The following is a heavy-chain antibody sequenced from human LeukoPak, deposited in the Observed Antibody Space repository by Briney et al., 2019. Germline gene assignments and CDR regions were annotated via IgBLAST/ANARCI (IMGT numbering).Heavy chain of an antibody. D-gene: IGHD2-2*01. J-gene: IGHJ5*02. CDR3: ARDIVVVPAAYNWFDL. CDR2: ISAYNGNT. V-gene: IGHV1-18*04. CDR1: GYTFTSYG. Sequence: ASVXVSCKASGYTFTSYGISWVRQAPGQGLEWRGWISAYNGNTNYAQKLQGRVTMTTDPSTSTAYMELRSLRSDDTAVYYCARDIVVVPAAYNWFDLWGQGTLVTVSS.